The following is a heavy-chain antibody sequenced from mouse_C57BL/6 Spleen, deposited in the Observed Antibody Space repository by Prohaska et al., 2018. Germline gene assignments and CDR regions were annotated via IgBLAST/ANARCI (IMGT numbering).Heavy chain of an antibody. CDR2: LWSDGIT. CDR3: ARHGNYAMDY. J-gene: IGHJ4*01. Sequence: GPGLVAPSQSLSITCTVSWFSLTSYGVHWVRKPPGKVLECLVVLWSDGITTSTSALTSRLSIGKDKSKSQVFLKMNSLQTDDTAMYYCARHGNYAMDYWGQGTSVTVSS. CDR1: WFSLTSYG. V-gene: IGHV2-6-1*01. D-gene: IGHD1-1*02.